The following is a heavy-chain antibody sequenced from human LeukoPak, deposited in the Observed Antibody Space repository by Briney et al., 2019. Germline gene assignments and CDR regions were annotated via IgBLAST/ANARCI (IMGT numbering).Heavy chain of an antibody. CDR3: AKGQELDDGVFDS. D-gene: IGHD1-1*01. CDR2: LCGNGDTA. CDR1: GFTFSSIA. Sequence: GGSLRLSCAASGFTFSSIAMTWVPQAPGKGLEWVWTLCGNGDTAYNADSVRGRFAISRDDSKNALFLQMNSLRLEETAIYYCAKGQELDDGVFDSWGQGTRVTVSS. J-gene: IGHJ4*02. V-gene: IGHV3-23*01.